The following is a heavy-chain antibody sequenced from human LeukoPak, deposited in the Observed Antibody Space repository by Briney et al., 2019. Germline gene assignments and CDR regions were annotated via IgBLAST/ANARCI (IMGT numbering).Heavy chain of an antibody. D-gene: IGHD5-12*01. CDR2: IYYSGST. J-gene: IGHJ4*02. CDR1: GGSISSHY. V-gene: IGHV4-59*11. CDR3: AREGGYDQIDY. Sequence: PSETLSLTCTVSGGSISSHYWSWLRQPPGKGLEWIGYIYYSGSTNYKPSLKSRVTISVDTSKNQFSLKVSSVTAADTAVYYCAREGGYDQIDYWGQGTLVTVSS.